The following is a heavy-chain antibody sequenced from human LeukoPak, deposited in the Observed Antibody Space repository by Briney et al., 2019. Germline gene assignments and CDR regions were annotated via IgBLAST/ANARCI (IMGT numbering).Heavy chain of an antibody. CDR1: GFTSSSYG. V-gene: IGHV3-30*19. CDR3: ARGRNAITMARRHVGYYYGVDV. J-gene: IGHJ6*02. Sequence: GGSLRLSCAASGFTSSSYGMHWVRQAPGKGLEWVAVIWYDGSNKYYADSVKGRFTISRDNSKNTLYLQMNSLRAEDTAVYYCARGRNAITMARRHVGYYYGVDVWGQGTTVTVSS. CDR2: IWYDGSNK. D-gene: IGHD3-10*01.